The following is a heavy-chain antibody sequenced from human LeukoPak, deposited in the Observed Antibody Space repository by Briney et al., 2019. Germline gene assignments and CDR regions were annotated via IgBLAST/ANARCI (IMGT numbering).Heavy chain of an antibody. CDR2: INAGNGNT. Sequence: GASVKVSFKASGYTFTSYAMHWVRQAPGQRLEWMGWINAGNGNTKYSQKFQGRVTITRDTSASTAYMELSSLRSEDTAVYYCARDPQGGYYYYFDYWGQGTLVTVSS. CDR1: GYTFTSYA. V-gene: IGHV1-3*01. CDR3: ARDPQGGYYYYFDY. J-gene: IGHJ4*02. D-gene: IGHD3-22*01.